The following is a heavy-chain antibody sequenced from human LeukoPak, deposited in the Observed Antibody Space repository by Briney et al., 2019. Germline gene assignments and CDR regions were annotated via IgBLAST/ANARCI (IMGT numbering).Heavy chain of an antibody. D-gene: IGHD3-3*01. CDR2: IWDDRITK. V-gene: IGHV3-33*01. CDR3: ARVFEDVPQFDY. Sequence: GRSLRLSCAASGFSFSNYVMNWVRQAPGKGLEWVAVIWDDRITKFYADSVKGRFTISRDNSKDTLYLEMNSLRAEDTAVYYCARVFEDVPQFDYWGQGTLVTVSS. J-gene: IGHJ4*02. CDR1: GFSFSNYV.